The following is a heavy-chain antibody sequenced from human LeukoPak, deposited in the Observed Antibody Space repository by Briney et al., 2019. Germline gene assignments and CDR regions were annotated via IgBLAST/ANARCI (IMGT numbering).Heavy chain of an antibody. CDR2: INPNSGGT. CDR3: ARDRGRWELQALPDH. V-gene: IGHV1-2*06. Sequence: ASVKVSCKASGYTFTDNYIHWVRQAPGQGLEWMGRINPNSGGTNYAQRFQGRDTMTRDTSINTAYMELGWLRSDDTAMYYCARDRGRWELQALPDHWGQGTLVTISS. J-gene: IGHJ4*02. D-gene: IGHD1-26*01. CDR1: GYTFTDNY.